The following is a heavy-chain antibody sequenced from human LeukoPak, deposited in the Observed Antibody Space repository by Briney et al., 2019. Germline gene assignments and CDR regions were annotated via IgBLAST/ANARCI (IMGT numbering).Heavy chain of an antibody. D-gene: IGHD3-10*01. CDR1: GYTFTGYY. CDR2: INPNSGGT. CDR3: ARCRSFRAFDI. Sequence: GASVKVSCKASGYTFTGYYMHWVRQAPGQGLEWMGRINPNSGGTDYAQKFQGRVTMTRDTSISTAYMELSRLRSDDTAVYYCARCRSFRAFDIWGQGTMVTVSS. J-gene: IGHJ3*02. V-gene: IGHV1-2*06.